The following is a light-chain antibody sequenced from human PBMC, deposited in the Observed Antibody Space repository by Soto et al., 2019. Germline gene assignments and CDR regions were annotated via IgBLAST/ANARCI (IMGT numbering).Light chain of an antibody. V-gene: IGKV4-1*01. CDR2: WAS. J-gene: IGKJ1*01. Sequence: DNVMTQSPDSLAVSLGERATINCKSSQSVLYSSNNKNYLAWYQQKPGQPPKLLIYWASTQESGVPDRFSGSGSGTDFTLTISSLQAEDVAVYYCQQYYNIPWTFGQGTKVEIK. CDR3: QQYYNIPWT. CDR1: QSVLYSSNNKNY.